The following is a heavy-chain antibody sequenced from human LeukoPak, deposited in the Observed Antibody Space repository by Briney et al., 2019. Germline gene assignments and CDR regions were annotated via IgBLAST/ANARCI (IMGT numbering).Heavy chain of an antibody. Sequence: SETLSLTCTVSGGSISSYYWRWIRQPPGKGLEWIGYIYYSGSTNYNPSLKSQVTISVDTSKNQFSLKLSSVTAADTAVYYCARSHPPAYSSSWFRSFDIWGQGTMVTVSS. CDR2: IYYSGST. CDR1: GGSISSYY. V-gene: IGHV4-59*01. CDR3: ARSHPPAYSSSWFRSFDI. J-gene: IGHJ3*02. D-gene: IGHD6-13*01.